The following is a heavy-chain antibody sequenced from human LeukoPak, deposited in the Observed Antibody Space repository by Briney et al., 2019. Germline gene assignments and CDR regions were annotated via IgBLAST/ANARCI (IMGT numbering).Heavy chain of an antibody. CDR2: MNPNSGNT. CDR1: GYTFTSYD. V-gene: IGHV1-8*03. J-gene: IGHJ4*02. D-gene: IGHD6-19*01. Sequence: ASVKVSCKASGYTFTSYDINWVRQATGQGLEWMGWMNPNSGNTGYAQKFQGRVTITRNNSISTAYMDLSSLTSDDTAVYYCATAYSSGWFDFDYWGQGTLVTVSS. CDR3: ATAYSSGWFDFDY.